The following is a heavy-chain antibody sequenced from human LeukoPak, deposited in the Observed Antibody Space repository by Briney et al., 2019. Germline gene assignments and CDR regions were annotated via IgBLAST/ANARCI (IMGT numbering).Heavy chain of an antibody. CDR1: GGSISSGSYY. V-gene: IGHV4-61*02. J-gene: IGHJ4*02. CDR2: IYTSGST. D-gene: IGHD3-16*02. Sequence: SQTLSLTCTVSGGSISSGSYYWRWIRQPAGKGLEWIGRIYTSGSTIYNPSLKSRVTISVDTSKNQFSLKLSSVTAADTAVYYCAITYYDYVWGSYRYVDYWGQGTLVTVSS. CDR3: AITYYDYVWGSYRYVDY.